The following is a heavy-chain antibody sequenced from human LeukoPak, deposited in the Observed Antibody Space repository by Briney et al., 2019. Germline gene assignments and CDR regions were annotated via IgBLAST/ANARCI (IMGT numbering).Heavy chain of an antibody. V-gene: IGHV4-31*03. CDR3: ARWVVVVPAAYKEDYYYYMDV. CDR1: GGSISSGGYY. Sequence: SQTLSLICTVSGGSISSGGYYWSWIRQHPGKGLEWIGYIYYSGSTYYNPSLKSRVTISVDTSKNQFSLKLSSVTAADTAVYYCARWVVVVPAAYKEDYYYYMDVWGKGTTVTVSS. D-gene: IGHD2-2*01. J-gene: IGHJ6*03. CDR2: IYYSGST.